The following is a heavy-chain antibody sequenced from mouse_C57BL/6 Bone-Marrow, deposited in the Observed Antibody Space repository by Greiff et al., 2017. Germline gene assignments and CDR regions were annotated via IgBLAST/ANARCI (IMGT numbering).Heavy chain of an antibody. V-gene: IGHV14-1*01. D-gene: IGHD2-1*01. CDR3: TTPFYCCSSMAY. CDR2: IDPEGGDT. CDR1: GFTFKDYY. Sequence: EVQLQQSGAELVRPGASVKLSCTASGFTFKDYYMHWVKQRPEQGLEWIGRIDPEGGDTEYAAKFQGKATMTADQSSTTAYLQLSSLTSEDTADYYCTTPFYCCSSMAYWGQGTLVTVSA. J-gene: IGHJ3*01.